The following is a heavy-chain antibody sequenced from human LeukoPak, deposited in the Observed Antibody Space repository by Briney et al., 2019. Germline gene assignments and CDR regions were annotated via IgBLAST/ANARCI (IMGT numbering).Heavy chain of an antibody. D-gene: IGHD6-19*01. CDR3: AKGGSSGWNNWLDP. Sequence: GGSLRLSCAASGFTFDDYAMHWVRQAPGKGLEWVSGISWNSGSIGYADSVKGRFTISRDNAKNSLYLQMNSLRAEDTALYYCAKGGSSGWNNWLDPWGQGTLVTVSS. V-gene: IGHV3-9*01. J-gene: IGHJ5*02. CDR1: GFTFDDYA. CDR2: ISWNSGSI.